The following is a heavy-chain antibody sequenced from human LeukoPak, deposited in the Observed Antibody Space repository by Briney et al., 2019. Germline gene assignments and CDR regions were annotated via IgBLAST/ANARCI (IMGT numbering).Heavy chain of an antibody. V-gene: IGHV1-8*02. CDR3: ARGDDSSGYTSLDY. D-gene: IGHD3-22*01. J-gene: IGHJ4*02. CDR2: MNPNSGNT. Sequence: ASVKVSCKASGYSFTDYYMHWVRQATGQGLEWMGWMNPNSGNTGYAQKFQGRVTMTRNTSISTAYMELSSLRSEDTAVYYCARGDDSSGYTSLDYWGQGTLVTVSS. CDR1: GYSFTDYY.